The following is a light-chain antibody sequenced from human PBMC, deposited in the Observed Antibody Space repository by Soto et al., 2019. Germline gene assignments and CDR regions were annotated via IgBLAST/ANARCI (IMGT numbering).Light chain of an antibody. V-gene: IGKV3D-20*02. CDR1: QSVSSSY. J-gene: IGKJ5*01. Sequence: EIVLTQSPGTLSLSPGERATLSCRASQSVSSSYLAWYQQKPGQAPRLLIYGASSRATGIPARFSGSGSGTEFTLTISRLEPEDFAVYYCQQRSNWPANFGQGTRLEIK. CDR2: GAS. CDR3: QQRSNWPAN.